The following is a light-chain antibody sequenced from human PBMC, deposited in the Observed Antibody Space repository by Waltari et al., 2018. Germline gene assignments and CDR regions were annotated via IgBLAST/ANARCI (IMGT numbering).Light chain of an antibody. CDR3: HQYHAWPPGRM. CDR1: QSPSNW. CDR2: GAS. J-gene: IGKJ1*01. Sequence: DIQMTQSPFTLPAPIGDRVTLPCRASQSPSNWLAWSQQKPGKAPKLLIYGASSLESGVPSRFSGSGSGTEFTLTIDSLQSEDSAVYYCHQYHAWPPGRMFGQGTKVEMK. V-gene: IGKV1-5*01.